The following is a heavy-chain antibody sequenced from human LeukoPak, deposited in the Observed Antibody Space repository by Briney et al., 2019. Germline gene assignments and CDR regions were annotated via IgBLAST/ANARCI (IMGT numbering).Heavy chain of an antibody. CDR1: GGSISSYY. J-gene: IGHJ5*02. CDR3: ARDTFFWSGRTWFDP. V-gene: IGHV4-4*07. CDR2: IYTRGST. D-gene: IGHD3-3*01. Sequence: PSETLSLTCTVSGGSISSYYWSWIRQPAGKGLEWIGRIYTRGSTNYPPSLTSRVTMSVHTSKTQFSLKLTSVTAAHTAVYYCARDTFFWSGRTWFDPWGQGTLVTVSS.